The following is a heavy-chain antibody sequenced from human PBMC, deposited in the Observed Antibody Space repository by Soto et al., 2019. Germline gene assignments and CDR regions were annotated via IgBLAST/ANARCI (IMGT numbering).Heavy chain of an antibody. V-gene: IGHV3-21*01. J-gene: IGHJ3*02. CDR1: GFTFSDYY. CDR2: ISSSSSDI. D-gene: IGHD2-15*01. Sequence: EVQLVESGGGLVKPGGSLRLSCAASGFTFSDYYINWVRQAPGKGLEWVSSISSSSSDIYYADSVKGRFTVSRDNAKNSLSLQRNSLRAEDTAVYYCAREIRYCGGGSCYTVGAFDIWGQGTMVTVSS. CDR3: AREIRYCGGGSCYTVGAFDI.